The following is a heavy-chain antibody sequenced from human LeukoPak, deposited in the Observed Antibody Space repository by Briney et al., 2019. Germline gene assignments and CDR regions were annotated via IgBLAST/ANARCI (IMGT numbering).Heavy chain of an antibody. Sequence: GGSLRLSCAASGFTFGSFGMNWVRQAPGMGLEWVSGVSTTGGNTYYADSVKGRFTVSRDNSKNTVSLQLNSLRAEDTAVYYCAKTGPGSGWSRYYFDFWGQGTLVTVSS. D-gene: IGHD6-19*01. CDR1: GFTFGSFG. CDR3: AKTGPGSGWSRYYFDF. J-gene: IGHJ4*02. CDR2: VSTTGGNT. V-gene: IGHV3-23*01.